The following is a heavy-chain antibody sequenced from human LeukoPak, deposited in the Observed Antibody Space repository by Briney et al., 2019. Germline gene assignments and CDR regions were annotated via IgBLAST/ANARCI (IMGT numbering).Heavy chain of an antibody. D-gene: IGHD6-19*01. CDR3: ARDDVAVAGRDY. V-gene: IGHV3-53*01. J-gene: IGHJ4*02. CDR2: IYNGGKT. Sequence: PGGSLRLSCAASGFIVSSNYMTWVRQAPGKGLEWVSVIYNGGKTYYADSVKGRFTISRENSRDTLYLQMNDLRAEDTAVYYCARDDVAVAGRDYWGQGTLVTVSS. CDR1: GFIVSSNY.